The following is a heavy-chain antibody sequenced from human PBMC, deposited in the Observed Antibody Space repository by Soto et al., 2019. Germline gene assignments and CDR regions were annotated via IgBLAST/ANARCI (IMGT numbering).Heavy chain of an antibody. J-gene: IGHJ6*02. D-gene: IGHD3-10*01. CDR3: ARSRLVRGVTNYYYYYGMDV. CDR1: GGTFSSYA. CDR2: IIPIFGTA. V-gene: IGHV1-69*05. Sequence: GASVKVSCKASGGTFSSYAISWVRQAPGQGLEWMGGIIPIFGTANYAQKFQGRVTMTRDTSTSTVYMELSSLRSEDTAVYYCARSRLVRGVTNYYYYYGMDVWGQGTTVTVSS.